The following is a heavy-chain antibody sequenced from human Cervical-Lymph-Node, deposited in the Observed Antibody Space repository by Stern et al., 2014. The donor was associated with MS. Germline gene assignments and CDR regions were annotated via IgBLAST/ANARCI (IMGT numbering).Heavy chain of an antibody. V-gene: IGHV1-8*01. J-gene: IGHJ4*02. CDR2: MNPNSGNT. CDR1: GYTFTTYD. D-gene: IGHD4-11*01. Sequence: QVQLVESGAEVKQPGASVKVSCKASGYTFTTYDINWVRQTTGQGLEWMGWMNPNSGNTGYAQKFKGRVTMTRNTSISTAYMELSSLRSEDTAVYYCARGHDYGNYVGDYWGQGTLVTVSS. CDR3: ARGHDYGNYVGDY.